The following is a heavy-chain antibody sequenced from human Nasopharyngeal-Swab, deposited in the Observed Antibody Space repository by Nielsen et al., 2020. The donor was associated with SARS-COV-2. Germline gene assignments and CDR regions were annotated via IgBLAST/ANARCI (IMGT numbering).Heavy chain of an antibody. Sequence: GESLKISCAASGFIFSDSAIHWVRQASGKGLEWVAVISYDGSNKYYADSVKGRFTISRDNSKNTLYLQMNSLRAEDTAVYYCVKEGSDFDYWGQGTLVTVSS. V-gene: IGHV3-30*04. CDR3: VKEGSDFDY. CDR1: GFIFSDSA. J-gene: IGHJ4*02. D-gene: IGHD2-15*01. CDR2: ISYDGSNK.